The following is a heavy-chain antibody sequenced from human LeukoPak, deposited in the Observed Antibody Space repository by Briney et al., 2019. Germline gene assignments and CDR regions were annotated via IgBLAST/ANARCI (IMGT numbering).Heavy chain of an antibody. CDR2: IIPMFGTA. J-gene: IGHJ4*02. V-gene: IGHV1-69*06. CDR3: ASLNYYDTSGYFDY. Sequence: SVKVSCKASGYTFTSYGISWVRQAPGQGLEWMGGIIPMFGTANYAQKFQDRVTITADRSTSTDYMELSSLRSEDTAVYYCASLNYYDTSGYFDYWGQGTLVAVSS. CDR1: GYTFTSYG. D-gene: IGHD3-22*01.